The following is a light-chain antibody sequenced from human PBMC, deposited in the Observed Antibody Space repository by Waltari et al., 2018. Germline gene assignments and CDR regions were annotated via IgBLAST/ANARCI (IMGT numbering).Light chain of an antibody. V-gene: IGLV1-40*01. CDR1: SSNIGAGYD. J-gene: IGLJ1*01. CDR2: ANA. CDR3: QSYDSKLSGYV. Sequence: QSVLTQPPSVSGAPGQRVTVSCTGSSSNIGAGYDVHWYQQAPGTAPKPLIFANANRPSGCPARCSGSRSGTSASLAITGLQADDEADYSCQSYDSKLSGYVFGTGTKVIVL.